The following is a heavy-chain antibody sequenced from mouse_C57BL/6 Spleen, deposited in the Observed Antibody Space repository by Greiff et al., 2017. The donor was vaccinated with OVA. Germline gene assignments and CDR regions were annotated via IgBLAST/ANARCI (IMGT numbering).Heavy chain of an antibody. CDR1: GYTFTDYY. CDR3: ARWDDGYPYWYFDV. V-gene: IGHV1-26*01. Sequence: EVQLQQSGPELVKPGASVQISCKASGYTFTDYYMNWVKQSHGKSLEWIGDINPNNGGTSYNQKFKGKATLTVDKSSSTAYMELRSLTSEDSAVYYCARWDDGYPYWYFDVWGTGTTVTVSS. D-gene: IGHD2-3*01. CDR2: INPNNGGT. J-gene: IGHJ1*03.